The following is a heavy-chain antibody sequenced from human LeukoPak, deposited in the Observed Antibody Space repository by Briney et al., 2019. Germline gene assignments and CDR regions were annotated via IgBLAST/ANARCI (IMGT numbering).Heavy chain of an antibody. CDR3: ARFPHYYDSSGYSF. V-gene: IGHV3-48*02. CDR1: GFTFSSYS. Sequence: GGSLRLSCAASGFTFSSYSMNWVRQAPGKGLEWVSYISSRSSTIYYADSVKGRFTISRGNAKNSLYLQMNSLRDEDTAVYYCARFPHYYDSSGYSFWGQGTLVTVSS. D-gene: IGHD3-22*01. J-gene: IGHJ4*02. CDR2: ISSRSSTI.